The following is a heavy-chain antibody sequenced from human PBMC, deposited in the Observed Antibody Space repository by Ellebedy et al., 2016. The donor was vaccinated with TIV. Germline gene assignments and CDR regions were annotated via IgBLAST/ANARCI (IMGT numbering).Heavy chain of an antibody. V-gene: IGHV3-11*01. CDR1: GFTFTDSY. CDR2: ISPTGNII. Sequence: PGGSLRLSCVASGFTFTDSYMSWLRQAPGKGLEWVSYISPTGNIIHYADSVKGRFTISRDNARNSLYLQMNSLRAEDTAVYYCARETAWYFDLWGRGTLVIVSS. J-gene: IGHJ2*01. CDR3: ARETAWYFDL.